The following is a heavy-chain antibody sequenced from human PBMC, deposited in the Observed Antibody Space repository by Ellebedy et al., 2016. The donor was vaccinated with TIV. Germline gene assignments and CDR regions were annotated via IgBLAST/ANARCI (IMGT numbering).Heavy chain of an antibody. CDR2: IYYSGST. V-gene: IGHV4-59*01. Sequence: MPSETLSLTCTASGGSISSYYWSWIRQPPGKGLEWIGYIYYSGSTNYNPSLKSRVTISVDTSKNQFSLKLSSVTAADTAVYYCARGAGYFDYWGQGTLVTVSS. D-gene: IGHD6-19*01. J-gene: IGHJ4*02. CDR3: ARGAGYFDY. CDR1: GGSISSYY.